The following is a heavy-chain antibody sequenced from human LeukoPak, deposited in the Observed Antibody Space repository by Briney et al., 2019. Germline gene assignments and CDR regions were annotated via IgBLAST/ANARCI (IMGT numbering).Heavy chain of an antibody. CDR3: AKDSRYCSSTSCYDRFDY. D-gene: IGHD2-2*01. CDR2: ISGSAVTT. V-gene: IGHV3-23*01. Sequence: GGSLRLPCAASGFTFSSYAMSWVRQAPGKGPEWVSYISGSAVTTFHADSVKGRFTISRDNSKNTLYLQMNSLRAEDTAVYYCAKDSRYCSSTSCYDRFDYWGQGTLVTVSS. J-gene: IGHJ4*02. CDR1: GFTFSSYA.